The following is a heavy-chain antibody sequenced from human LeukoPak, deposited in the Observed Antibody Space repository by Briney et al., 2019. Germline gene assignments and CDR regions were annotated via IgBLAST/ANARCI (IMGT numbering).Heavy chain of an antibody. CDR2: INPNSGGT. V-gene: IGHV1-2*02. Sequence: GASVKVSCKASGYTFTGYYMHWVRQAPGQGLEWMGWINPNSGGTNYARKFQGRVTMTRDTSISTAYMELSRLRSDDTAVYYCARASTTGTSLGPMDVWGQGTTVTVSS. CDR3: ARASTTGTSLGPMDV. D-gene: IGHD1-1*01. CDR1: GYTFTGYY. J-gene: IGHJ6*02.